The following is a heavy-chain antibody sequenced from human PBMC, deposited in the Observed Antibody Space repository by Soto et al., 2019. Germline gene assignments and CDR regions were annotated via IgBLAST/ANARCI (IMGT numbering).Heavy chain of an antibody. J-gene: IGHJ6*02. V-gene: IGHV1-3*01. CDR3: ARDTSYYGMDV. CDR2: INAGNGHT. CDR1: GYTFTSYA. Sequence: GASVKVSCKASGYTFTSYAMHWVRQAPGQRLEWMGWINAGNGHTKYSQKFQGRVTITRDTSASTAYMELSSLRSEDTAVYYCARDTSYYGMDVWGQGTTVTVSS. D-gene: IGHD3-3*01.